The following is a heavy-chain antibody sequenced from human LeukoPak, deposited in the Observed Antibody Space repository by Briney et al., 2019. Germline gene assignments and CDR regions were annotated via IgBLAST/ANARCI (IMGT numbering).Heavy chain of an antibody. Sequence: GRSLRLSCAASGFTFSSSAVYWVRQAPGKGLEWVAVISYDGSSKDYADSVKGRFTISRDNSKNTLYVQMNSLRPEDTAVYYCATDATGAFDIWGQGTLVTVSS. V-gene: IGHV3-30-3*01. CDR3: ATDATGAFDI. CDR1: GFTFSSSA. D-gene: IGHD2-15*01. CDR2: ISYDGSSK. J-gene: IGHJ3*02.